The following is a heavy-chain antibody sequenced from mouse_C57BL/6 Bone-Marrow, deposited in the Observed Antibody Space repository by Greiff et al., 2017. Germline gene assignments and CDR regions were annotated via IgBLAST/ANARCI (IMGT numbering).Heavy chain of an antibody. CDR2: INPSTGGT. CDR1: GYSFTGYY. D-gene: IGHD4-1*02. J-gene: IGHJ3*01. Sequence: VQLQQSGPELVKPGASVKISCKASGYSFTGYYMNWVKQSPEKSLEWIGEINPSTGGTTYNQKFKAKATLTVDKSSSTAYMQLKSLTSEDSAVYYCAINWDVFAYWGQGTLVTVSA. CDR3: AINWDVFAY. V-gene: IGHV1-42*01.